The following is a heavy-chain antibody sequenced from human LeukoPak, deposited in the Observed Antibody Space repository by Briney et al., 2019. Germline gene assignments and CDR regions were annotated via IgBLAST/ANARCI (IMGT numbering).Heavy chain of an antibody. J-gene: IGHJ3*02. V-gene: IGHV3-9*01. D-gene: IGHD3-3*01. CDR1: GFTFDDYA. Sequence: PGRSLRLSCAASGFTFDDYAMHWVRHAPGKGLEWVSGISWNSGSIGYADSVKGRFTVSRDNAKNSLYLQMNSLRAEDTALYYCAKTTTIFEAFDIWGQGTMVTVSS. CDR3: AKTTTIFEAFDI. CDR2: ISWNSGSI.